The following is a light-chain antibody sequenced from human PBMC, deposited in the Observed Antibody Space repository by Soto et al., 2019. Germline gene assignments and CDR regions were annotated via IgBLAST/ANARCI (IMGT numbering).Light chain of an antibody. Sequence: QSVLTQPPSVSGAPWQRVTISCTGSSSNIGAGYDVHWYQQLPGTAPKLLIYGNSNRPSGVPDRFSGPKSGTSASLAITGLQAEDEADYYCQSYDSSLSALYVFGTGTKVTVL. J-gene: IGLJ1*01. CDR3: QSYDSSLSALYV. CDR2: GNS. CDR1: SSNIGAGYD. V-gene: IGLV1-40*01.